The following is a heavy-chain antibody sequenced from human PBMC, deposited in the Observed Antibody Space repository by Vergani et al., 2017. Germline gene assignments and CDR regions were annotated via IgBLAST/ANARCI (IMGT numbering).Heavy chain of an antibody. Sequence: QVQLQESGPGLVKPSETLSLTCTVSGGSISSYYWSWIRQPPGKGLEWIGYIYYSGSTNYNTSLKSRVTISVDTSKNQFSLKLRSVTDADTAVYYCARHGYYYDSSGLNWFDPWGQGTLVTVSS. CDR2: IYYSGST. CDR1: GGSISSYY. D-gene: IGHD3-22*01. CDR3: ARHGYYYDSSGLNWFDP. J-gene: IGHJ5*02. V-gene: IGHV4-59*08.